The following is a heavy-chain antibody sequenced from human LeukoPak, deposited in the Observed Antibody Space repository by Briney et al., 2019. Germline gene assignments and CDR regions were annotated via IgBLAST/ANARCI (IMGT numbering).Heavy chain of an antibody. CDR1: GYTFTSYD. D-gene: IGHD2-21*02. CDR3: ARGPLWWRRGNWFDP. CDR2: MNPNSGNT. V-gene: IGHV1-8*01. J-gene: IGHJ5*02. Sequence: ASVKVSCKASGYTFTSYDINWVRQATGQGLEWMGWMNPNSGNTGYAQKFQGRVTMTRNTSINTAYMELSSLRSEDSAVYYCARGPLWWRRGNWFDPWGQGTLVTVSS.